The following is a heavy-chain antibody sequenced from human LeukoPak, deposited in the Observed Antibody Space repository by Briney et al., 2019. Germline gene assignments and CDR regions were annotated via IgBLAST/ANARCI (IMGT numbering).Heavy chain of an antibody. D-gene: IGHD6-19*01. CDR1: GYTFPSYD. J-gene: IGHJ5*02. CDR3: SRARYSSGWYSRLGNLFDP. Sequence: GASVPVPRKASGYTFPSYDINWVRQATGQGLEWMGWMNPNRGNKDYAQKFQGRVTMTRNTSIRTAYMELNSLRSEDTAVYYCSRARYSSGWYSRLGNLFDPWGQGTLVTVSS. V-gene: IGHV1-8*01. CDR2: MNPNRGNK.